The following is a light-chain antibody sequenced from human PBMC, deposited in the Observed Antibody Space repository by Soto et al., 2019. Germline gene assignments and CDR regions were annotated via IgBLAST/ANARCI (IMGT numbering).Light chain of an antibody. Sequence: QSALTQPASVSGSPGQSITISCTGTSSDIGAYNVVSWYQQHPGKAPKLMLYDVNIRPSGVSNRFSGSKSGNTASLTISGLQAEDEAYYYCTSWTTSTTMIFGGGTKVTVL. CDR2: DVN. CDR1: SSDIGAYNV. V-gene: IGLV2-14*03. CDR3: TSWTTSTTMI. J-gene: IGLJ2*01.